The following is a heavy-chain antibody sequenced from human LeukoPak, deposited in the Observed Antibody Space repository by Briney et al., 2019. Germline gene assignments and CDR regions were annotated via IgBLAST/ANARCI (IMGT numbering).Heavy chain of an antibody. CDR3: PTPSGYSYGNDPFDI. J-gene: IGHJ3*02. CDR1: GFTFSNAG. V-gene: IGHV3-15*01. Sequence: GGSLRLSCAASGFTFSNAGMSWVRQAPGKGLEWVGRIKSKTDGGTTDDAAPGKGRFTISRDDSNNKLYLQTNSLKTEDTAVYYCPTPSGYSYGNDPFDIWRQGTMVSVSS. D-gene: IGHD5-18*01. CDR2: IKSKTDGGTT.